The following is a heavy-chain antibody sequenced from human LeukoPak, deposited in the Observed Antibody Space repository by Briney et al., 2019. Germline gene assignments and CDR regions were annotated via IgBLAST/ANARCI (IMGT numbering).Heavy chain of an antibody. CDR2: DSYSGST. Sequence: PSETLSLTCTLSVGSLSSGGAVSRARYYRSWVRQPPGKGLGRNGYDSYSGSTNYNPPLHSRVTISIDTSKNQSSLKLSSVTAADTAVYFCARDPFYSGSDYWGQGTLVTVSS. CDR3: ARDPFYSGSDY. V-gene: IGHV4-61*01. J-gene: IGHJ4*02. D-gene: IGHD1-26*01. CDR1: VGSLSSGGAVSRARYY.